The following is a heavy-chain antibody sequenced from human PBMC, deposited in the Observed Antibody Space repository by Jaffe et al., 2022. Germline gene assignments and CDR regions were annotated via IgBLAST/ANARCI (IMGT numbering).Heavy chain of an antibody. J-gene: IGHJ5*02. CDR2: IIGRDYTT. Sequence: EVQLLESGGGLVQPGGSLRLSCAASGFTFSSYDMSWVRQAPGKGLEWVSTIIGRDYTTRYADSVKGRFTISRDNSKNTLYLQMNSLRAEDTAVYHCAKFLGSCIGRISPCSDWFDPWGQGTLVTVSS. V-gene: IGHV3-23*01. D-gene: IGHD2-15*01. CDR3: AKFLGSCIGRISPCSDWFDP. CDR1: GFTFSSYD.